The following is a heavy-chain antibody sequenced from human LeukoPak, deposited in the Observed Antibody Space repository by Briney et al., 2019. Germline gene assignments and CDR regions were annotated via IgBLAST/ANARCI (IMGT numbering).Heavy chain of an antibody. D-gene: IGHD6-6*01. CDR2: IHSSGST. Sequence: SETLSLTCTVSGGSISSSSYYWGWLRQPPGKGPEWIGSIHSSGSTYYNPSLKSRITMSVDTSKNQFSLRLNSVTAADTAVYYCARRGAARRYDGLDVWGQGTTVTVSS. V-gene: IGHV4-39*07. J-gene: IGHJ6*02. CDR3: ARRGAARRYDGLDV. CDR1: GGSISSSSYY.